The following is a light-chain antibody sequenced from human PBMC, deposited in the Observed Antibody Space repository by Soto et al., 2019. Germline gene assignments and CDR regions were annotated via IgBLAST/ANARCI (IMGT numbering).Light chain of an antibody. Sequence: HSVLTQPPSVSGAPGQRVTISCTGSSSNIGAGYDVHWYQQLPGTAPKLLIYGNSNRPSRVPDRFSGSKSGTSASLAITGLQAEDEADYYCQSYDSSLSGSKVFGGGTKLTVL. CDR1: SSNIGAGYD. V-gene: IGLV1-40*01. CDR2: GNS. CDR3: QSYDSSLSGSKV. J-gene: IGLJ2*01.